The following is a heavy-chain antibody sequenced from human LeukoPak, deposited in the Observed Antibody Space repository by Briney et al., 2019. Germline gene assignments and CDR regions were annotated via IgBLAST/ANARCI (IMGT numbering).Heavy chain of an antibody. D-gene: IGHD3-22*01. Sequence: GESPKISCKGSGYSFTSYWIGWVRQMPGKGLEWMGIIYPGDSDTRYSPSFQGQVTISADKSISTAYLQWSSLKASDTAMYYCARPAFYYDSSGYYGEYYYYGMDVWGQGTTVTVSS. CDR2: IYPGDSDT. CDR1: GYSFTSYW. J-gene: IGHJ6*02. V-gene: IGHV5-51*01. CDR3: ARPAFYYDSSGYYGEYYYYGMDV.